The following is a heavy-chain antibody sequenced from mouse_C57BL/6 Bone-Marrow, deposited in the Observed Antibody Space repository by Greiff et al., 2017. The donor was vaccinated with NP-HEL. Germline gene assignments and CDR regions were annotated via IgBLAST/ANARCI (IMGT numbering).Heavy chain of an antibody. J-gene: IGHJ3*01. CDR1: GFTFSSYA. CDR2: ISDGGSYT. CDR3: AREWLHFAY. D-gene: IGHD2-2*01. Sequence: EVQLKESGGGLVKPGGSLKLSCAASGFTFSSYAMSWVRQTPEKRLEWVATISDGGSYTYYPDNVKGRFTISRDNAKNNRYLQMSHLKSEDTAMYYCAREWLHFAYWGKGTLVTVSA. V-gene: IGHV5-4*01.